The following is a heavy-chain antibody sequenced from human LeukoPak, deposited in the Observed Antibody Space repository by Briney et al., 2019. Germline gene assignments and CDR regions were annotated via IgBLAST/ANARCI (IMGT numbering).Heavy chain of an antibody. CDR2: IKQDGSET. D-gene: IGHD2-2*01. J-gene: IGHJ5*02. CDR3: ARGTSHSPNWFDP. CDR1: GFTFSSYW. V-gene: IGHV3-7*04. Sequence: GGSLRLSCAASGFTFSSYWMTWVRQAPGKGLEWVANIKQDGSETYSVDSVKGRFTISRDNAQSSLYLQMNSLRAEDTAVYYCARGTSHSPNWFDPWGQGTLVTVSS.